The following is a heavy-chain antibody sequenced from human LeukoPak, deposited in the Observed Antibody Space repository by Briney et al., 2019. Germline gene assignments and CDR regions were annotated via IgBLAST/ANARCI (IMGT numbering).Heavy chain of an antibody. Sequence: GGSLRLSCAASGFTFDDYGMSWVRQAPGKGLEWVSGINWSGGSTGYADSVKGRFTISRDNAKNSLYLQMNSLRAEDTALYYCAREYSGSYFRAFDIWGQGTMVTVSS. CDR1: GFTFDDYG. CDR3: AREYSGSYFRAFDI. CDR2: INWSGGST. V-gene: IGHV3-20*04. D-gene: IGHD1-26*01. J-gene: IGHJ3*02.